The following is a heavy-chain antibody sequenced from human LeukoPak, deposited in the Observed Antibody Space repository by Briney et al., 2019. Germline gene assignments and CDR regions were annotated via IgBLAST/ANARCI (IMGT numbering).Heavy chain of an antibody. CDR1: GGSFSGYY. J-gene: IGHJ4*02. CDR2: INHSGST. D-gene: IGHD6-19*01. Sequence: SETLSLTCAVYGGSFSGYYWSWIRQPPGKGLEWIGEINHSGSTNYNPPLKSRVTISVDTSKNQFSLKLSSVTAADTAVYYCASRIAVAGPFDYWGQGTLVTVSS. CDR3: ASRIAVAGPFDY. V-gene: IGHV4-34*01.